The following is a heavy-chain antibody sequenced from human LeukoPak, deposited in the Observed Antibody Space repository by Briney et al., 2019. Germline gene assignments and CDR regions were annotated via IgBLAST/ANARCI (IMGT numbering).Heavy chain of an antibody. CDR2: INPNSGGT. D-gene: IGHD5-12*01. Sequence: ASVKVSCKASGYTFTSYAMNWVRQAPGQGLEWMGWINPNSGGTNYAQKFQGRVTMTRDTSISTAYMELSRLRSDDTAVYYCARDDSGYLNWFDPWGQGTLVTVSS. V-gene: IGHV1-2*02. J-gene: IGHJ5*02. CDR1: GYTFTSYA. CDR3: ARDDSGYLNWFDP.